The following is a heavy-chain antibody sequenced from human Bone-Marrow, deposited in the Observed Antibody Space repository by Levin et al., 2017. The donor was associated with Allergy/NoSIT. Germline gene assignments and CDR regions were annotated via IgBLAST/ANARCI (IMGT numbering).Heavy chain of an antibody. CDR1: GGTFSSYA. CDR3: ARDARPSYGMDV. D-gene: IGHD6-6*01. V-gene: IGHV1-69*06. Sequence: KISCKASGGTFSSYAISWVRQAPGQGLEWMGGIIPIFGTANYAQKFQGRVTITADKSTSTAYMELSSLRSEDTAVYYCARDARPSYGMDVWGQGTTVTVSS. CDR2: IIPIFGTA. J-gene: IGHJ6*02.